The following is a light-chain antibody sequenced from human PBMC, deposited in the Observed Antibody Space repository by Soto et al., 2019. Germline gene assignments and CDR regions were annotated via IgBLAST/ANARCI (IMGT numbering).Light chain of an antibody. J-gene: IGKJ1*01. V-gene: IGKV3-20*01. Sequence: EMVMTQSPATLSVSPGERATLSCRASQSVTSTYLAWYQQKPGQAPRLLIYGASSRATGTPDRFSGSGSGTNFTLTINRLEPEDFAVYYCQQYGTSSWTFGQGTKVDIK. CDR1: QSVTSTY. CDR3: QQYGTSSWT. CDR2: GAS.